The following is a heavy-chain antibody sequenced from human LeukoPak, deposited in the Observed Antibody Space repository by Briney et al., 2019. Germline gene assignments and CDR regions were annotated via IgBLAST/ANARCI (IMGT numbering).Heavy chain of an antibody. CDR3: AKDVNWDYKGFFEY. CDR1: GFTFSSYA. D-gene: IGHD1-7*01. J-gene: IGHJ4*02. V-gene: IGHV3-23*01. Sequence: GGSLRLSCAASGFTFSSYAMSWVRQAPGKGLEWVSAISGSGGSTYYADSVKGRFTISRDNSKNTLYLQMNGLRAEDTAIYYCAKDVNWDYKGFFEYWGQGTPVTVSS. CDR2: ISGSGGST.